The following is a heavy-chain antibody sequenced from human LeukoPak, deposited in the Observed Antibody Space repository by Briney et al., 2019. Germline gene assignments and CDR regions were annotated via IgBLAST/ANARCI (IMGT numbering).Heavy chain of an antibody. J-gene: IGHJ6*02. Sequence: ASVKVSCKASGYTFTNNGIHWVRQAPGQGLEWMGWISAFNGYTNYAQNLQGRVTMTTDTSTSTAYMELRSLRSDDTAVYYCARLGADYGDYRRTYYYGMDVWGQGTTVTVSS. CDR3: ARLGADYGDYRRTYYYGMDV. CDR1: GYTFTNNG. D-gene: IGHD4-17*01. CDR2: ISAFNGYT. V-gene: IGHV1-18*01.